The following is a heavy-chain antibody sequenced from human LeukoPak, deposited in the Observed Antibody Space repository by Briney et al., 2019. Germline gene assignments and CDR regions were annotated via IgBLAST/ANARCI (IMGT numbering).Heavy chain of an antibody. CDR1: GGSISSSSYY. V-gene: IGHV4-39*01. CDR3: ALGGVAEY. D-gene: IGHD2-8*02. CDR2: IYYSGIT. Sequence: SETLSLXCTVSGGSISSSSYYWGWIRQPPGKGLEWIGSIYYSGITYYNPSLKSRVTISVDTSKNQFSLKLSSVTAADTAVYYCALGGVAEYWGQGTLVTVSS. J-gene: IGHJ4*02.